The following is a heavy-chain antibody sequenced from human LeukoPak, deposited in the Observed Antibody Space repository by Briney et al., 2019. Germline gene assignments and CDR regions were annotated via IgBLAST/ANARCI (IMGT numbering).Heavy chain of an antibody. CDR1: GYTFTSFD. J-gene: IGHJ4*02. CDR3: VRRADNYDSSAYSY. Sequence: GASVKVSCKASGYTFTSFDINWVRQATGQGLEWMGWMNPSSSNTGFAQKFQGRVTMTRDTSTTTAYMELSSLRSEDTAVYYRVRRADNYDSSAYSYWGQGTPVTVSS. CDR2: MNPSSSNT. V-gene: IGHV1-8*01. D-gene: IGHD3-22*01.